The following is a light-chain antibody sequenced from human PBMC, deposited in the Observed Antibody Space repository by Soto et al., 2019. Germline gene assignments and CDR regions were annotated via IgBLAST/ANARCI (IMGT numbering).Light chain of an antibody. CDR3: QQYSSSRT. CDR1: QSVTSSY. J-gene: IGKJ1*01. V-gene: IGKV3-20*01. CDR2: GAS. Sequence: EIVLTQSPATLSLSPGERATLSCGASQSVTSSYLAWYQQKPGQAPRLLIYGASSRATGIPVRFSGSGSETDFTLTITRLEPEDFAMYYCQQYSSSRTFGQGTKVDIK.